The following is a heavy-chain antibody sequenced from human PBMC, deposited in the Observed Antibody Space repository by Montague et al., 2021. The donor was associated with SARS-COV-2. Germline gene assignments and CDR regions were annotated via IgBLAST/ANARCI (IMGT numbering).Heavy chain of an antibody. CDR1: GDSVSTYGVA. V-gene: IGHV6-1*01. D-gene: IGHD3-10*01. CDR2: TIYTGSAWYN. J-gene: IGHJ4*02. CDR3: ARHSYRTFDF. Sequence: CAISGDSVSTYGVAWDWIRQSPSRGLEWLGMTIYTGSAWYNEYAESVTGRITINPDTPKNQFSLHLTSVTPEDTAVYYCARHSYRTFDFWDQGTLVTVSS.